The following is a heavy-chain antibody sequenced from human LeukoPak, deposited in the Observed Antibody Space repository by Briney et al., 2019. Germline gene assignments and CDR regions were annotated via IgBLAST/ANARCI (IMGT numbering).Heavy chain of an antibody. V-gene: IGHV4-59*01. D-gene: IGHD3-10*01. CDR2: IYYSGST. J-gene: IGHJ4*02. CDR1: GGSFSGYY. CDR3: ARDGGYYYGSGSYYPFDY. Sequence: NPSETLSLTCAVYGGSFSGYYWSWIRQPPGKGLEWIGYIYYSGSTNYNPSLKSRVTISVDTSKNQFSLKLSSVTAADTAVYYCARDGGYYYGSGSYYPFDYWGQGTLATVSS.